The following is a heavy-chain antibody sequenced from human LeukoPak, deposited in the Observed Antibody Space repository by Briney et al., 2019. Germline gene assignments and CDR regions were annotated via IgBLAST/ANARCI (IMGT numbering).Heavy chain of an antibody. V-gene: IGHV3-7*01. Sequence: PGGSLILSCAASGMIFSSYWMTWVRQAPGKGLEWVANIKHDGSEKYYVDTVKGRFTISRDNAKKSLYLQMNSLRAEDTAVYYCARDHRGYLTTDAFDIWGQGTMVTVSS. CDR1: GMIFSSYW. CDR3: ARDHRGYLTTDAFDI. J-gene: IGHJ3*02. D-gene: IGHD3-10*01. CDR2: IKHDGSEK.